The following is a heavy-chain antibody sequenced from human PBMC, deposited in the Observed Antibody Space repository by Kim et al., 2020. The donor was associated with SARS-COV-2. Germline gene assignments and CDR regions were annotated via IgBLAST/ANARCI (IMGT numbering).Heavy chain of an antibody. CDR3: ARDEGSRSGCKLFYYYGMAV. CDR2: ICHGGINK. V-gene: IGHV3-33*01. D-gene: IGHD5-12*01. Sequence: GGSLRLSCAASGFIFNDYGMHWVRQAPGKGLEWVAFICHGGINKYYADSVKGRFTISRDNSKNTLYLQMSSLRDEDTAVYYCARDEGSRSGCKLFYYYGMAVWGQGTTVTLSS. CDR1: GFIFNDYG. J-gene: IGHJ6*02.